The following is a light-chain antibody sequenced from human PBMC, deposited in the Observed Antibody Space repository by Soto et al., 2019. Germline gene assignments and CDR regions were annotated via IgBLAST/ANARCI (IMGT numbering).Light chain of an antibody. CDR3: QQYNSYWT. CDR2: DAS. J-gene: IGKJ1*01. Sequence: DIQMTQCPSTLSASVGDRVTITCRASQSISSWLAWYQQKPGKAPKLLIYDASSLESGVPSRFSGSGSGTEFTLTISSLQPDDFATYYCQQYNSYWTFGQGTKVEIK. CDR1: QSISSW. V-gene: IGKV1-5*01.